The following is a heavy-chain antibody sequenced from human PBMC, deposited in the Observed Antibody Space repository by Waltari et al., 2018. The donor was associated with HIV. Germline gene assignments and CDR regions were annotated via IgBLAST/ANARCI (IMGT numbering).Heavy chain of an antibody. J-gene: IGHJ5*02. Sequence: QLQLQESGPGLVKPSETLSLTCTVPGGSISSRSSYWGLIRQPPGKGLEWIGSIYYSGSTYYNPSLKSRVTISVDTSKNQFSLKLSSVTAADTAVYYCAREMTTVTTDWFDPWGQGTLVTVSS. CDR3: AREMTTVTTDWFDP. V-gene: IGHV4-39*07. D-gene: IGHD4-17*01. CDR2: IYYSGST. CDR1: GGSISSRSSY.